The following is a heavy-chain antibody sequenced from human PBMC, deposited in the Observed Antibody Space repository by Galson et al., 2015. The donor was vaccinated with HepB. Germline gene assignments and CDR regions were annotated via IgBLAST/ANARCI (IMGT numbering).Heavy chain of an antibody. D-gene: IGHD3-10*01. J-gene: IGHJ4*02. CDR2: INWNGGDT. CDR3: ARDETTMARGVIHKWYSGY. CDR1: GFIFDDYD. V-gene: IGHV3-20*04. Sequence: SLRLSCAATGFIFDDYDMSWVRQVPRKGLEWVSGINWNGGDTDYADSVKGRFTISRDNAENSLYLQMNSLRAEDTALYYCARDETTMARGVIHKWYSGYWGQGILVTVSS.